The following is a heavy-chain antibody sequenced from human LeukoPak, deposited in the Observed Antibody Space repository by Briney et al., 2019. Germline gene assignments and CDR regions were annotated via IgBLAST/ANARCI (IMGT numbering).Heavy chain of an antibody. V-gene: IGHV3-30*03. CDR3: ARHWEGVESDAFDI. CDR1: GFTFSSYG. Sequence: PGRSLRLSCAASGFTFSSYGMHWVRQAPGKGLEWVAVISYDGSNKYYADSVKGRFTISRDNSKNTLYLQMNSLRAEDTAVYYCARHWEGVESDAFDIWGQGTMVTVSS. D-gene: IGHD1-26*01. CDR2: ISYDGSNK. J-gene: IGHJ3*02.